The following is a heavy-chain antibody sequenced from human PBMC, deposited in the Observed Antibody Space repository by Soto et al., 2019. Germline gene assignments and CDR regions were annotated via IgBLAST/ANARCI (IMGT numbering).Heavy chain of an antibody. Sequence: SETLSLTCTVSGGSISSGGYYWSWIRQHPGKGLEWIGYIYYSGSTYYNPSLKSRVTISVDTSKNQFSLKLSSVTAADTAVYYCAREAPVVPAISYGMDVWGQGTTVTVSS. CDR1: GGSISSGGYY. CDR3: AREAPVVPAISYGMDV. V-gene: IGHV4-31*03. CDR2: IYYSGST. J-gene: IGHJ6*02. D-gene: IGHD2-2*01.